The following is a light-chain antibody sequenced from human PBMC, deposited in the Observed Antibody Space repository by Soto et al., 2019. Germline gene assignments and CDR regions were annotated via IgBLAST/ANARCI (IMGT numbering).Light chain of an antibody. CDR2: RAS. Sequence: DIVLTQSPGTLSLSPGERATVSCRASQSVSDNHLAWYQQKPGQAPRLLIYRASRRATDIPDRFSGSGSGTEFSLSISRLEPEDFAVYYCQQYGSSPRFTFGPGTKVDI. CDR1: QSVSDNH. V-gene: IGKV3-20*01. J-gene: IGKJ3*01. CDR3: QQYGSSPRFT.